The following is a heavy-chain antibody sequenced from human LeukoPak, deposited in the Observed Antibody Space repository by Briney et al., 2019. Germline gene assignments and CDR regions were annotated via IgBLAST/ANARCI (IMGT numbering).Heavy chain of an antibody. CDR1: GYSISSGYY. Sequence: PSETLSLTCTVSGYSISSGYYWGWIRQPPGKGLEWIGSIYHSGSTYYNPSLKSRVTISVDTSKNQFSLKLSSVTAADTAVYYCARQGHYDSSGYYTGAFDIWGQGTMVTVSS. V-gene: IGHV4-38-2*02. CDR2: IYHSGST. J-gene: IGHJ3*02. CDR3: ARQGHYDSSGYYTGAFDI. D-gene: IGHD3-22*01.